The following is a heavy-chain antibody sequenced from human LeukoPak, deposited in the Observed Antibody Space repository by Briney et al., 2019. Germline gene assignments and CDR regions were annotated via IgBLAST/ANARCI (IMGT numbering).Heavy chain of an antibody. D-gene: IGHD6-19*01. CDR1: GFTFSSYG. CDR3: AREDSSGWPYFDY. J-gene: IGHJ4*02. CDR2: ISYDGSNK. V-gene: IGHV3-30*03. Sequence: GRSLRHSCAASGFTFSSYGMHWVRQAPGKGLEWVAVISYDGSNKYYADSVKGRFTISRDNSKNTLYLQMNSLRAEDTAVYYCAREDSSGWPYFDYWGQGTLVTVSS.